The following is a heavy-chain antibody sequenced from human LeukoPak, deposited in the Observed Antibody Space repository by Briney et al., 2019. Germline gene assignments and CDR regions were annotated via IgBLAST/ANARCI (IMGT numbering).Heavy chain of an antibody. CDR1: GYTFASYV. CDR3: ARDGTHSGYDYPIDY. Sequence: GASVKVSCNASGYTFASYVISWVRQAPGQGLEWMGWISAYNGNTNYAQKLQGRVTMTTDTSTSTAYMELRSLRSDDTAVYYCARDGTHSGYDYPIDYWGQGTLVTVSS. CDR2: ISAYNGNT. J-gene: IGHJ4*02. V-gene: IGHV1-18*01. D-gene: IGHD5-12*01.